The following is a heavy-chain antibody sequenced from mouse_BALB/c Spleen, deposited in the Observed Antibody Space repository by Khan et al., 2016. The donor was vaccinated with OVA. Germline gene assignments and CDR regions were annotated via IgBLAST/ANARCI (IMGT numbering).Heavy chain of an antibody. CDR2: ISDGGSYT. Sequence: EVQLQESGGGLVKPGGSLKLSCAASGFPFRDYYMYWVRQTPEKRLEWVATISDGGSYTYYPDSVKGRFTISRDNAKNYLYLQMSSLKSEDTAMYYCARGENWSFDYWGQGTTLTVSS. D-gene: IGHD4-1*01. J-gene: IGHJ2*01. V-gene: IGHV5-4*02. CDR3: ARGENWSFDY. CDR1: GFPFRDYY.